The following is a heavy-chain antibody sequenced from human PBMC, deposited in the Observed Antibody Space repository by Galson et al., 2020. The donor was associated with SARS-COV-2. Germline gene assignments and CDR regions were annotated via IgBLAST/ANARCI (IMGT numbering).Heavy chain of an antibody. CDR2: ISTSGSVT. D-gene: IGHD6-6*01. J-gene: IGHJ4*02. CDR1: EFTFSDFY. CDR3: ATSSIAARPDY. V-gene: IGHV3-11*01. Sequence: GGSLRLSCGASEFTFSDFYMSWIRQAPGKGLEWVSYISTSGSVTYYADSVKGRFTISRDNAQNKLYLQMNSLRVDDTAVYYCATSSIAARPDYWGQGTLVTVSS.